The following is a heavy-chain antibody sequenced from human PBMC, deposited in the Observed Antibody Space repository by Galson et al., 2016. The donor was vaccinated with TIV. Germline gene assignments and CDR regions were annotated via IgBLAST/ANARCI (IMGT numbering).Heavy chain of an antibody. CDR1: GYTFSRYA. J-gene: IGHJ5*02. D-gene: IGHD1-1*01. CDR3: ARDVRRTWTNLDL. Sequence: SVKVSCKASGYTFSRYAISWVRQAPGQGPEWMGWISGYNGDTNYAQKFQGRVTMTTDTSTGTAYMELRSLRSDDTAVYFCARDVRRTWTNLDLWGQGTLVTVSS. CDR2: ISGYNGDT. V-gene: IGHV1-18*01.